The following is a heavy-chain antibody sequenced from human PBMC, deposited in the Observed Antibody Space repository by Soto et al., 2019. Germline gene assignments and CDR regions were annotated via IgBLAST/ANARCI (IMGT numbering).Heavy chain of an antibody. CDR3: ARGSKDSYPGSRIFDF. J-gene: IGHJ4*02. D-gene: IGHD2-15*01. CDR1: GGSILNGGHY. CDR2: IFFSGNT. V-gene: IGHV4-31*03. Sequence: PSETLSLTCTVSGGSILNGGHYWTWIRQHPGKGLEWIGRIFFSGNTHYNPALKSRLTFSLDTAKNQFSLKLTSVTAEDSAVYYCARGSKDSYPGSRIFDFWGRGTLVTVSS.